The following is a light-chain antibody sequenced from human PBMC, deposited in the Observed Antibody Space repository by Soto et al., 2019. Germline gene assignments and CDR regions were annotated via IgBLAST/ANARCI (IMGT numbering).Light chain of an antibody. CDR3: QSYDTSLSSLV. CDR2: ANT. CDR1: SSNIGANFD. Sequence: QSVLTQPPLVSGAPGQRVSFSCAGSSSNIGANFDVHWYQLLPGTAPKLLIYANTHRPSGVPDRFSGSRSGTSASLAITGLQAEDEAVYFCQSYDTSLSSLVFGGGTKLTVL. J-gene: IGLJ2*01. V-gene: IGLV1-40*01.